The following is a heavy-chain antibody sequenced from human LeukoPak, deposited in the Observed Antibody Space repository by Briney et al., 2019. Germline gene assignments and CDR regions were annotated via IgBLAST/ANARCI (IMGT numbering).Heavy chain of an antibody. Sequence: GGSLRLSCAASGFNFDTYAMHWVRQAPGQGLEWVSAISGSGGSTYYADSVKGRFTISRDNSKNTLYLQMNSLRAEDTAVYYCAKVTTGYFDYWGQGTLVTVSS. CDR2: ISGSGGST. CDR3: AKVTTGYFDY. J-gene: IGHJ4*02. D-gene: IGHD1-14*01. V-gene: IGHV3-23*01. CDR1: GFNFDTYA.